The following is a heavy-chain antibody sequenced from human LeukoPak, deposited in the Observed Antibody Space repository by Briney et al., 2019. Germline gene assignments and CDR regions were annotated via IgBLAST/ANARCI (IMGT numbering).Heavy chain of an antibody. J-gene: IGHJ6*02. CDR2: IYSDGST. Sequence: GGSLRLSCAASGFTVSNNYMSWVRQAPGKGLEWLSVIYSDGSTYYVDSVKGRFTISRDNSKNTLYLQMNSLRVEDTAVYYCARVRSYYYGMDVWGQGTTVTVSS. V-gene: IGHV3-53*01. CDR1: GFTVSNNY. CDR3: ARVRSYYYGMDV.